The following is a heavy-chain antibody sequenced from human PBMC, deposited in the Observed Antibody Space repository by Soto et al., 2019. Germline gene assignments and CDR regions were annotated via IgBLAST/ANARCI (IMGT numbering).Heavy chain of an antibody. V-gene: IGHV2-70*01. CDR3: ERMLNRGNFDWIQIDY. CDR1: GFSLTTSGMC. D-gene: IGHD3-9*01. J-gene: IGHJ4*02. CDR2: IDWGDDK. Sequence: SGPTLVNPTQTLTLTCTFSGFSLTTSGMCVTWIRQPPGKALEWLALIDWGDDKNYNTSLMTRLTLSKDTSKNQVVLIMTNMDPVDTGTYYCERMLNRGNFDWIQIDYCGQRTLVTVSS.